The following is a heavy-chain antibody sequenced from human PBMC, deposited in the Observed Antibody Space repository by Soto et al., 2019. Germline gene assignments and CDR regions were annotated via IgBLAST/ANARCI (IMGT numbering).Heavy chain of an antibody. J-gene: IGHJ4*02. CDR1: GYTFTSYA. CDR3: ARSPGIAVADY. D-gene: IGHD6-19*01. V-gene: IGHV1-3*05. Sequence: QVQLVQSGAEEKKPGASVKVSCKASGYTFTSYAMHWVRQAPGQRLEWMGWINAGNGNTKYSQKFQGRVTITRDTSASTADMELSSLRSEDTDVYSRARSPGIAVADYRGPGTLVTVSS. CDR2: INAGNGNT.